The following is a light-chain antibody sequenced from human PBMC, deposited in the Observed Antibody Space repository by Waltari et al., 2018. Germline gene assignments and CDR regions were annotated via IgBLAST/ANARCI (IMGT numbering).Light chain of an antibody. V-gene: IGLV7-46*01. CDR3: LLSYSGTRV. J-gene: IGLJ1*01. Sequence: QAVVTQEPSLTVSPGGTVTLPCGSNTGAVTSPHYSYWFQQKPGQAPRTLIYDTNRRHSETPARFSGSLLGDKAALTLSGAQPEDEADYYCLLSYSGTRVFGTGTKVTVL. CDR1: TGAVTSPHY. CDR2: DTN.